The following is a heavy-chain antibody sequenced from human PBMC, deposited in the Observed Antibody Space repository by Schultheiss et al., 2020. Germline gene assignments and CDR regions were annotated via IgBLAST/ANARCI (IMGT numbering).Heavy chain of an antibody. CDR3: ARGDRAPGPTVLDY. J-gene: IGHJ4*02. CDR1: GGSISSGGYY. V-gene: IGHV4-31*03. Sequence: SETLSLTCTVSGGSISSGGYYWSWIRQHPGKGLEWIGYIYYSGSTYYNPSLKSRVTISVDTSKNQFSLKLSSVTAADTAVYYCARGDRAPGPTVLDYWGQGTLVTVSS. CDR2: IYYSGST. D-gene: IGHD1-26*01.